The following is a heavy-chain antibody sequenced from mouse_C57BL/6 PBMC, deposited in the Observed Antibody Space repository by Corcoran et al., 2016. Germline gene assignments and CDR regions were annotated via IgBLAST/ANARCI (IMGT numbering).Heavy chain of an antibody. CDR2: INTYSGVP. V-gene: IGHV9-3*01. D-gene: IGHD1-1*01. Sequence: QIQLVQSGPELKKPGETVKISCKASGYTFTTYGMSWVKQAPGKGLKWMGWINTYSGVPTYADDFKGRFAFSLETSASTAYLQINNLKNEDTATYFCARLDNYGWAMDYWGQGTSVTVSS. J-gene: IGHJ4*01. CDR1: GYTFTTYG. CDR3: ARLDNYGWAMDY.